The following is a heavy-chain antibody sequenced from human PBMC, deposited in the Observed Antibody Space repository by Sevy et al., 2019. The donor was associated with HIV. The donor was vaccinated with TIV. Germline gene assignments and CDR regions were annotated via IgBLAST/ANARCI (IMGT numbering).Heavy chain of an antibody. CDR2: ISSSSRTI. J-gene: IGHJ4*02. CDR1: GLTFSSDS. CDR3: ARDVDTPFVRSFDS. V-gene: IGHV3-48*02. D-gene: IGHD5-18*01. Sequence: GGSLRLSCVVSGLTFSSDSMNWVRQAPGKGLEWLAYISSSSRTIYCADSVEGRFTISRDNDKKSVFLQMNNLRDEDSATYYCARDVDTPFVRSFDSWGQGTLVTVSS.